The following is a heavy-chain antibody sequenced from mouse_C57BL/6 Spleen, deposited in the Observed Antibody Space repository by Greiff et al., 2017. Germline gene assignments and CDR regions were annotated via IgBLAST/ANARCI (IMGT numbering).Heavy chain of an antibody. Sequence: EVQRVESGGGLVQPGGSLSLSCAASGFTFTDYYMSWVRQPPGKALEWLGFIRNKANGYTTEYSASVKGRFTISRDNSQSILYLQMNALRAEDSATYYCARLKGLQNAMDYWGQGTSVTVSS. V-gene: IGHV7-3*01. D-gene: IGHD2-2*01. J-gene: IGHJ4*01. CDR1: GFTFTDYY. CDR3: ARLKGLQNAMDY. CDR2: IRNKANGYTT.